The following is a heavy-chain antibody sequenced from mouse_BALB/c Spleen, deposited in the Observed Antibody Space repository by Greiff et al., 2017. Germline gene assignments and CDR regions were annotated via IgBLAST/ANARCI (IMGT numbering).Heavy chain of an antibody. D-gene: IGHD1-2*01. Sequence: EVMLVESGGGLVQPGGSLRLSCATSGFTFTDYYMSWVRQPPGKALEWLGFIRNKANGYTTEYSASVKGRFTISRDNSQSILYLQRNTLRAEDSATYYCARDLNYGSHGYFEVWGAGTTVTVSS. V-gene: IGHV7-3*02. CDR3: ARDLNYGSHGYFEV. J-gene: IGHJ1*01. CDR1: GFTFTDYY. CDR2: IRNKANGYTT.